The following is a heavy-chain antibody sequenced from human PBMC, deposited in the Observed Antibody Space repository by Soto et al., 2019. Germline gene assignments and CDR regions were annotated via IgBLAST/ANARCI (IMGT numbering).Heavy chain of an antibody. Sequence: QVQLVQSGAEVKKAGASVKISCQASGYPFTSHAIYWVRQAPGQRPEWMGWINPANGNTKYSPKFQGRVTITRGTSASTAYMELRTLTSEDTGLYSCAREGKPLFRELLGWFDPWGQGTLLTVSS. J-gene: IGHJ5*02. D-gene: IGHD1-7*01. V-gene: IGHV1-3*01. CDR2: INPANGNT. CDR1: GYPFTSHA. CDR3: AREGKPLFRELLGWFDP.